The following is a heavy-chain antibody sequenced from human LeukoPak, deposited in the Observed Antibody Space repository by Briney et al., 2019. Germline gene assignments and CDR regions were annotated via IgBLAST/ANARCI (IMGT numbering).Heavy chain of an antibody. D-gene: IGHD3-16*01. CDR2: IIPILGIA. Sequence: GASVKVSCKASGDTFSSYAISWVRQAPGQGLEWMGRIIPILGIANYAQKFQGRVTITADKSTSTAYMELSSLRSEDTAVYYCARDYVWGYFDYWGQGTLVTVSS. V-gene: IGHV1-69*04. CDR3: ARDYVWGYFDY. CDR1: GDTFSSYA. J-gene: IGHJ4*02.